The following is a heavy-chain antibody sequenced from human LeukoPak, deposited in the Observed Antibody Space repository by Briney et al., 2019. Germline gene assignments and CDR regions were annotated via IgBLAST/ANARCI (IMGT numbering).Heavy chain of an antibody. CDR1: GFTFSSYA. D-gene: IGHD3-22*01. CDR2: ISGSGGST. Sequence: GGSLRLSCAASGFTFSSYAMSWVRQAPGKGLEWVSAISGSGGSTYYADSVKGRFTTSRDNSKNTLYLQMNSLRAEDTAVYYCAKPPGGYYDSSGHHDAFDIWGQGTMVTVSS. V-gene: IGHV3-23*01. CDR3: AKPPGGYYDSSGHHDAFDI. J-gene: IGHJ3*02.